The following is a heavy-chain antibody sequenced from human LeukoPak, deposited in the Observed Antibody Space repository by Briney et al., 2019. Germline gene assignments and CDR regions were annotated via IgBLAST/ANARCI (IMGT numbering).Heavy chain of an antibody. CDR2: SRNKANSYTT. J-gene: IGHJ4*02. CDR1: GFTFSDHY. D-gene: IGHD6-25*01. CDR3: ARVSGL. Sequence: QPGGSLRLSCAASGFTFSDHYMDWVRQAPGKGLEWVGRSRNKANSYTTEYAASVKGRFTISRDDSKNSLYLQMNSLKTEDTAVYYCARVSGLWGQGTLVTVSS. V-gene: IGHV3-72*01.